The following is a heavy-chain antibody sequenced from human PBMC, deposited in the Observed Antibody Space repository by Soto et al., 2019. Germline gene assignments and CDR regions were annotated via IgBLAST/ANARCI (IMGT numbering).Heavy chain of an antibody. CDR1: GVSLSRSGVA. CDR2: IYWDDDK. J-gene: IGHJ4*02. Sequence: QVTLKESGPTLVKPTQTLTLTCTFSGVSLSRSGVAVAWIRQPPGKALEWVATIYWDDDKHYSPSLRSRLTISKDTSKNQVVLTMSNIDPVDTATDYCAHSAVRSSFFSFDFWGQGTLVTVSS. D-gene: IGHD3-10*01. V-gene: IGHV2-5*02. CDR3: AHSAVRSSFFSFDF.